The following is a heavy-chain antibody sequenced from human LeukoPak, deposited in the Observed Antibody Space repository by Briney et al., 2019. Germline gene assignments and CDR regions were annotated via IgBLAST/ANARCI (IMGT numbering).Heavy chain of an antibody. V-gene: IGHV4-4*02. CDR3: ARGLSPYYSVSGTYDTPY. Sequence: SETLSLTCGVSGGSITSTNYWTWVRQPPGKGLEWIGEVNLQGSTNYNPSLMGRVAISVDMSENHISLQLTSVTAADTAVYYCARGLSPYYSVSGTYDTPYWGQGTLVTVSS. D-gene: IGHD3-10*01. J-gene: IGHJ4*02. CDR1: GGSITSTNY. CDR2: VNLQGST.